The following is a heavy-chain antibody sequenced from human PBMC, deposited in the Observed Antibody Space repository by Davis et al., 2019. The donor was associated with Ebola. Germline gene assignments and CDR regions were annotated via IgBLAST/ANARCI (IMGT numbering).Heavy chain of an antibody. CDR2: ISAYNRNT. J-gene: IGHJ6*04. CDR3: AREGWRMVRGVSSTNDYYYYGMDV. Sequence: AASVKVSCKASGERGKSYGISWVRQAPGQGLEWMGWISAYNRNTNYAQKLQGRVTMTTDTSTSTAYMELSRLRSDGTAVYYCAREGWRMVRGVSSTNDYYYYGMDVWGKGTTVTFSS. D-gene: IGHD3-10*01. CDR1: GERGKSYG. V-gene: IGHV1-18*04.